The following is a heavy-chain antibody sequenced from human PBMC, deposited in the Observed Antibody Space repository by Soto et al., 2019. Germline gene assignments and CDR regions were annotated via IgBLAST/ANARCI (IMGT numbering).Heavy chain of an antibody. J-gene: IGHJ4*02. CDR1: GFTFSNAW. Sequence: EVQLVESGGGLVKPGGSLRLSCAASGFTFSNAWMNWVRQAPGKGLEWVGLIKSKTDGGTVVYAAPGKGRFTISRDDAKNTLYLQMNSLKTEDTAVYFCTADDGYWGQGTLVTVSS. CDR3: TADDGY. V-gene: IGHV3-15*01. CDR2: IKSKTDGGTV.